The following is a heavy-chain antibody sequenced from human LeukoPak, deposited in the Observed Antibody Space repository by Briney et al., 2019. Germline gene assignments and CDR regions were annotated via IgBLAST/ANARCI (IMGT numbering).Heavy chain of an antibody. CDR2: INPNSGGT. CDR1: GYTFTGYY. D-gene: IGHD6-19*01. V-gene: IGHV1-2*02. J-gene: IGHJ1*01. CDR3: ARVFAVAGTRRVYFQH. Sequence: ASVKVSCKASGYTFTGYYMHWVRQAPGQGLEWMGWINPNSGGTNYARKFQGRVTMTRDTSIGTAYMELSRLRSDDTAVYYCARVFAVAGTRRVYFQHWGQGTLVTVSS.